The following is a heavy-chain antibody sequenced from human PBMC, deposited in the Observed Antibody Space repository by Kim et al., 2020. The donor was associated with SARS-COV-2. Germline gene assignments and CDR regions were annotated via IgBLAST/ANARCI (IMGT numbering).Heavy chain of an antibody. Sequence: DSVKDRFTISRDKSKNTLYLQVNSLRADDTAVYYCAKDRVGTLTDYFDYWGQGALVTVSS. D-gene: IGHD1-26*01. J-gene: IGHJ4*02. CDR3: AKDRVGTLTDYFDY. V-gene: IGHV3-23*01.